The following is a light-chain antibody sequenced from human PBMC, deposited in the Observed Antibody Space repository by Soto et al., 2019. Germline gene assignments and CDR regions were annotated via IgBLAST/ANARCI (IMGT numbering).Light chain of an antibody. Sequence: DIHLTQTPSTLGGFVGDRGTITCRASQTISSWLAWYQQKPGKAPKLLIYDVSSLESGVPSRFSGSGSGTEFTLAISSLQPDDFATYYCQQYNSYPWTFGQGTKVDIK. CDR3: QQYNSYPWT. V-gene: IGKV1-5*01. CDR2: DVS. J-gene: IGKJ1*01. CDR1: QTISSW.